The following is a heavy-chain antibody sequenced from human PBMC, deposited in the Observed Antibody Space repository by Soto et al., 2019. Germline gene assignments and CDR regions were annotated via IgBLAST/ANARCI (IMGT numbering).Heavy chain of an antibody. CDR3: ARGPGAYYYDSSGYHLGDAFDI. J-gene: IGHJ3*02. CDR2: INHSGST. Sequence: PSETLSLTCAVYGGSFSGYYWRWIRQPPGKGLEWIGEINHSGSTNYNPSLKSRVTISVDTSKNQFSLKLSSVTAADTAVYYCARGPGAYYYDSSGYHLGDAFDIWGQGTMVTVSS. D-gene: IGHD3-22*01. CDR1: GGSFSGYY. V-gene: IGHV4-34*01.